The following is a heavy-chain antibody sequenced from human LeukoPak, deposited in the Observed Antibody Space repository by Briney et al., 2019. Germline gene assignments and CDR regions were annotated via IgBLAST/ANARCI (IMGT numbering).Heavy chain of an antibody. CDR3: AQDLYYYDSSGYYVKYFQH. D-gene: IGHD3-22*01. J-gene: IGHJ1*01. V-gene: IGHV3-23*01. Sequence: GGSLRLSCAASGFTFSSYAMTWVRQAPGKGLEWVSAISGSGSSTYYADSVKGRFTISRDNSKSTLYLQMNSLRAEDTAVYYCAQDLYYYDSSGYYVKYFQHWGQGTLVTVSS. CDR1: GFTFSSYA. CDR2: ISGSGSST.